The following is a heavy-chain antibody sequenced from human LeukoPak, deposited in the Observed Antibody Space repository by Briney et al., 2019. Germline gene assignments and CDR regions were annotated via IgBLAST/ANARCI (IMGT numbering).Heavy chain of an antibody. V-gene: IGHV1-46*01. D-gene: IGHD2-15*01. J-gene: IGHJ4*02. CDR1: GYTFTSYY. CDR2: INPSGGST. CDR3: ARGDCSGGSCYSGFDY. Sequence: ASVKVSCKASGYTFTSYYMHWVRQAPGQGLEWMGIINPSGGSTSYAQKFQGRVTMTRDTSTSTVYMELSSPRSEDTAVYYCARGDCSGGSCYSGFDYWGQGTLVTVSS.